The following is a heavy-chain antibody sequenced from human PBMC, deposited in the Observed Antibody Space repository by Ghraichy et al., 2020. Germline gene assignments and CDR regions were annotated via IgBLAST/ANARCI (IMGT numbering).Heavy chain of an antibody. Sequence: SETLSLTCTVSGGHISNDDHYWGWVRQAPGQGREWIASIYYSGSTYYNQSHRSRVTMSLDTSKTHFSLSLKSVTAADPAVYYCVGTPRGIAVYFASWGQGTLVTVSS. V-gene: IGHV4-39*02. CDR3: VGTPRGIAVYFAS. J-gene: IGHJ4*02. D-gene: IGHD6-19*01. CDR1: GGHISNDDHY. CDR2: IYYSGST.